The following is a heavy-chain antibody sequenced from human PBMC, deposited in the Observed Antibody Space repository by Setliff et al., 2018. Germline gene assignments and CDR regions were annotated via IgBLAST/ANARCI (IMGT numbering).Heavy chain of an antibody. J-gene: IGHJ4*02. D-gene: IGHD1-26*01. CDR3: ARDGQRTSYWINLYYFDS. CDR1: GFTFSSYW. CDR2: IKQDGSEI. V-gene: IGHV3-7*01. Sequence: GGSLRLSCAASGFTFSSYWMTWVRQAPGRGLEWVANIKQDGSEIKYVDSVKGRFTISRDNAKNSLYLQMNSLRAEDTAVYYCARDGQRTSYWINLYYFDSWGQGTLVTVSS.